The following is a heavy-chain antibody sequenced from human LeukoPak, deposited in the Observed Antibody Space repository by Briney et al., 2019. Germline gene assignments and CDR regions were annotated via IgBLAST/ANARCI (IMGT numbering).Heavy chain of an antibody. J-gene: IGHJ6*02. CDR3: AKDFWATYYYYGMDV. V-gene: IGHV3-23*01. CDR1: GFTFSNNA. CDR2: ISGSGDST. D-gene: IGHD3-3*01. Sequence: GGSLRLSCAASGFTFSNNAMTWVRQAPGKGLECVSAISGSGDSTRYADSVKGRFTISRDNSKNTLYLQMNDLRAEDTAVYYCAKDFWATYYYYGMDVWGQGTTVTVSS.